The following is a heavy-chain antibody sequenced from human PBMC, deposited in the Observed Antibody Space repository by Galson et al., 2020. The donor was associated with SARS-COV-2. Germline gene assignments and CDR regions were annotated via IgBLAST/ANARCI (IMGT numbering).Heavy chain of an antibody. J-gene: IGHJ4*02. V-gene: IGHV3-7*01. CDR3: AYTYYDVLTGYGRTG. D-gene: IGHD3-9*01. Sequence: GESLKISCAASGSGFTFSNYWMTWVRQAPGKGLAWVANIKQDGSESYYVDSVKGRFTISRDNAKNSLYLQMDSLRVEDTAIYYCAYTYYDVLTGYGRTGWGKGKRVTVSS. CDR2: IKQDGSES. CDR1: GSGFTFSNYW.